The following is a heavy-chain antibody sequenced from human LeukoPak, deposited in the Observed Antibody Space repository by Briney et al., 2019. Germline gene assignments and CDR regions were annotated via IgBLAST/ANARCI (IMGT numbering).Heavy chain of an antibody. J-gene: IGHJ6*02. CDR3: ARDRYYDILTGYYSYGMDV. V-gene: IGHV3-23*01. CDR2: ITNSGGTT. Sequence: GGSLRLSCAASGFTFSSYAMSWVRQAPGKGLEWVSAITNSGGTTYYADSVKGRFTISRDNAKNSLYLQMNSLRAEDTAVYYRARDRYYDILTGYYSYGMDVWGQGTTVTVSS. CDR1: GFTFSSYA. D-gene: IGHD3-9*01.